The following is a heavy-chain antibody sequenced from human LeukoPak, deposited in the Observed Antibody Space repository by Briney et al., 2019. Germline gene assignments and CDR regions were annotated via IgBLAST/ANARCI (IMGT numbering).Heavy chain of an antibody. V-gene: IGHV4-34*01. CDR2: INHSGST. Sequence: SETLSLTCAVYGGSFSGYYWSWIRQPPGKGLEWIGEINHSGSTNYNPSLKGRVTISVDTSKNQFSLKLSSVTAADTAVYYCARGRKTYYDSSGLNDYWGQGTLVTVSS. D-gene: IGHD3-22*01. CDR1: GGSFSGYY. J-gene: IGHJ4*02. CDR3: ARGRKTYYDSSGLNDY.